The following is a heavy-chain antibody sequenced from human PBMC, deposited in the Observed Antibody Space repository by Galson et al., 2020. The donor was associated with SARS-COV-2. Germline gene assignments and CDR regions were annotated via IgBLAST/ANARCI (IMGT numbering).Heavy chain of an antibody. J-gene: IGHJ5*02. CDR3: TRRAYYYVDWFDP. CDR1: GFTFSGSA. CDR2: IRSNANSYAT. Sequence: GESLKISCAASGFTFSGSAMHWVRQASGKGLEWVGRIRSNANSYATAYAASVKGRFTISRDDSKNTAYLQMNSLKTEDTAVYYCTRRAYYYVDWFDPWGQGTLVTVSS. D-gene: IGHD3-10*02. V-gene: IGHV3-73*01.